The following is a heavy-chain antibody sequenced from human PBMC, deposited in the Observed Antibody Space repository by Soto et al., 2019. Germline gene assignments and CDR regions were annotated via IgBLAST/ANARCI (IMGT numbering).Heavy chain of an antibody. D-gene: IGHD5-12*01. CDR3: ASYPRRDLQMAKGLADY. Sequence: QLQLQESGPGLVKPSETLSLTCTVSGGSVSSSSYYWGWIRQSPGKVLEWIGSIYYTGSTYYKPSLKSRVTIAVDTSKNQFSLRLSSVTAADTAVYYCASYPRRDLQMAKGLADYWGRGTLVTVSS. J-gene: IGHJ4*02. CDR1: GGSVSSSSYY. V-gene: IGHV4-39*01. CDR2: IYYTGST.